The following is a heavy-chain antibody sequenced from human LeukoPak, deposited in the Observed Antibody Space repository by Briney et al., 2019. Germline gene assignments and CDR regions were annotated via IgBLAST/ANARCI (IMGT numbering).Heavy chain of an antibody. J-gene: IGHJ3*02. CDR2: IYSGGST. Sequence: GGSLRLSCAASGFTVSSNYMSWVRQAPGKGLEWVSVIYSGGSTYYADSVKGRFTISRDNSKNTLYLQMNSLRAEDTAVYYCAREGSSSWYLPGAFDIWGQGTMVTVSS. D-gene: IGHD6-13*01. CDR1: GFTVSSNY. V-gene: IGHV3-66*01. CDR3: AREGSSSWYLPGAFDI.